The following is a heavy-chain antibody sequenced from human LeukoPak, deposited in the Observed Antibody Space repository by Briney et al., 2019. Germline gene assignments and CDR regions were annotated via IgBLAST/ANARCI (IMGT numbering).Heavy chain of an antibody. Sequence: GGSLRLSCAASGFTFSNYAMSWVRQAPGKGLEWVSAISGSGGTTYYADSVEGRFTISRDNSKNTLFLQMNSLGAEDSAVYYCAKNTVHYYGSGDDYWGQGARVIVSS. D-gene: IGHD3-10*01. CDR2: ISGSGGTT. CDR1: GFTFSNYA. V-gene: IGHV3-23*01. J-gene: IGHJ4*02. CDR3: AKNTVHYYGSGDDY.